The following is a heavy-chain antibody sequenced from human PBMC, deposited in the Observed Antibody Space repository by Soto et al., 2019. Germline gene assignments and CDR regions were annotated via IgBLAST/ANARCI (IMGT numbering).Heavy chain of an antibody. CDR1: GGTFSSYA. V-gene: IGHV1-69*13. CDR2: IIPIFGTA. J-gene: IGHJ4*02. D-gene: IGHD3-10*01. Sequence: ASVKVSCKASGGTFSSYAISWVRQAPGQGLEWMGGIIPIFGTANYAQKFQGRVTITADESTSTAYMELSSLRSEDTAVYYCARELGEVRGVIRDYWGQGTLVTVSS. CDR3: ARELGEVRGVIRDY.